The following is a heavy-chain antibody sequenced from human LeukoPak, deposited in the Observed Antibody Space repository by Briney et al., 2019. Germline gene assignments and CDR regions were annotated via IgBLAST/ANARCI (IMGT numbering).Heavy chain of an antibody. CDR2: IIPIFGTA. V-gene: IGHV1-69*13. J-gene: IGHJ6*03. D-gene: IGHD6-13*01. CDR1: GGTFSSYA. Sequence: SVKVSCKASGGTFSSYAISWVRQAPGQGLEWMGGIIPIFGTANYAQKFQGRVTITADESTSTAYMELSSLRSDDTAVYYCARDRKQQLVRRGYYYYYMDVWGKGTTVTVSS. CDR3: ARDRKQQLVRRGYYYYYMDV.